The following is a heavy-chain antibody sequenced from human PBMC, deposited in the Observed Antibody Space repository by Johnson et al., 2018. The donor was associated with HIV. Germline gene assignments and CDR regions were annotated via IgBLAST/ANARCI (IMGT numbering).Heavy chain of an antibody. V-gene: IGHV3-11*04. J-gene: IGHJ3*02. CDR3: ARPRRGMATNRDAFDI. D-gene: IGHD5-24*01. CDR2: ISSRGSTI. Sequence: QVQLVESGGGVVQPGGSLRLSCAASVFTFSDYYMSWIRQAPGKGLAWVSYISSRGSTIYYADSVKGRFTISRDNAKNSLYLQMNSLRAEDTAVYYCARPRRGMATNRDAFDIWGQGTMVTVSS. CDR1: VFTFSDYY.